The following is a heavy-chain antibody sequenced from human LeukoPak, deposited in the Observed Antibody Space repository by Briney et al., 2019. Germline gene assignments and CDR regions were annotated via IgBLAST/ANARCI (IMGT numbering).Heavy chain of an antibody. J-gene: IGHJ4*02. CDR1: GFTFSTYA. CDR3: TRTEYCSAGRCYSDYFAS. CDR2: IASNGGST. Sequence: GGSLRLSCAASGFTFSTYAMHWVRQAPGKGLEYVSGIASNGGSTYYANSVKGRFTISRDNSKNTLYLQMGSLGPEDMAVYYCTRTEYCSAGRCYSDYFASWGQGTLVTVSS. D-gene: IGHD2-15*01. V-gene: IGHV3-64*01.